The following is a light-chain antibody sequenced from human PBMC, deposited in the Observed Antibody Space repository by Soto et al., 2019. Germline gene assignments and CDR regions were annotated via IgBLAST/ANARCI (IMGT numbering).Light chain of an antibody. J-gene: IGLJ2*01. V-gene: IGLV2-14*01. Sequence: QSALTQPASVAGSPGQSINISCAGTSSDVGGYKFVSWYRQHPGKDPQLMISHVGYRPSGVSDRFSGSKSVNTASLTISGLQAEDEADYYCSSYTGASTVLFGGGSKLTVL. CDR1: SSDVGGYKF. CDR3: SSYTGASTVL. CDR2: HVG.